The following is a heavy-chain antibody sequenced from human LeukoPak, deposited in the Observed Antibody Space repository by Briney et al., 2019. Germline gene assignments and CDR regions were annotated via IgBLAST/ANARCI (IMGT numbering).Heavy chain of an antibody. CDR3: ASAATGLELRA. CDR1: GGTFSSYT. Sequence: SVKASCKASGGTFSSYTISWVRQAPGQGLEWMGRIIPILGIANYAQKFQGRVTITADKSTSTAYMELSSLRSEDTAVYYCASAATGLELRAWGQGTLVTVSS. J-gene: IGHJ5*02. D-gene: IGHD1-7*01. CDR2: IIPILGIA. V-gene: IGHV1-69*02.